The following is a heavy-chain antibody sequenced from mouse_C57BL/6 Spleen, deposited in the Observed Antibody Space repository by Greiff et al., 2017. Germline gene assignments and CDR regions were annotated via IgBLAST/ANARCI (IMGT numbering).Heavy chain of an antibody. V-gene: IGHV1-55*01. Sequence: VQLQQSGAELVKPGASVKMSCKASGYTFTSYWITWVKQRPGQGLEWIGDIFPGSGSTNYNEKFKSKATLTVDTSSSTAYMQLSSLTSEDAAVYYCARELRESSFDYWGQGTTLTVSS. D-gene: IGHD1-1*01. CDR2: IFPGSGST. J-gene: IGHJ2*01. CDR3: ARELRESSFDY. CDR1: GYTFTSYW.